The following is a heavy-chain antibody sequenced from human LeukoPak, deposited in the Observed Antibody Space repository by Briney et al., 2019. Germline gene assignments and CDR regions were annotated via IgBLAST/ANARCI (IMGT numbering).Heavy chain of an antibody. CDR1: GFAFNNYA. CDR2: ISGSGGST. D-gene: IGHD4-17*01. J-gene: IGHJ4*02. CDR3: AKPNYGDYVSVPFDY. Sequence: GASLRLSCAASGFAFNNYAMIWVRQAPGKGLEWVSAISGSGGSTYYADSVKGRFTISRDNSKNTLYLQMNSLRAEDTAVYYCAKPNYGDYVSVPFDYWGQGTLVTVSS. V-gene: IGHV3-23*01.